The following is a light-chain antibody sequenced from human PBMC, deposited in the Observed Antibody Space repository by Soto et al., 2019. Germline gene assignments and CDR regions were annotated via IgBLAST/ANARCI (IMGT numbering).Light chain of an antibody. CDR2: EVR. CDR1: SSDVGGYNY. J-gene: IGLJ3*02. CDR3: SAYTARSTLV. Sequence: QSALTQPASVSGSPGQSITISCTGTSSDVGGYNYVSWYQQHPGKVPKLMIYEVRNRPSGISSRFSGSRSGNTASLTISGLQSEDEGDYYCSAYTARSTLVFGGGTKVTVL. V-gene: IGLV2-14*01.